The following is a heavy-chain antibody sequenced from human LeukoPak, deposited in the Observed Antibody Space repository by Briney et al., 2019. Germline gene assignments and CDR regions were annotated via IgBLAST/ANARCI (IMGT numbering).Heavy chain of an antibody. CDR3: ARDGPPHPYCSGGGCYYYYGMDV. Sequence: SETLSLTCTVSGGSVSSGSYYWSWIRQPPGKGLEWIGYIYYSGSTNYNPSLKSRVTISVDTSKNQFSLKLSSVAAADTAVYYCARDGPPHPYCSGGGCYYYYGMDVWGKGTTVTVSS. J-gene: IGHJ6*04. D-gene: IGHD2-15*01. CDR2: IYYSGST. V-gene: IGHV4-61*01. CDR1: GGSVSSGSYY.